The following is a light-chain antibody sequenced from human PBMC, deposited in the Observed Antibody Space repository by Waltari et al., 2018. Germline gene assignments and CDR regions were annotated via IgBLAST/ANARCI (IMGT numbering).Light chain of an antibody. Sequence: AIRITQSPSSLSASTGDRVTITCRPSQAISSYLAWYQQKPGKAPKLLIYASSTLQSGVPSRFIGSGSGTNFTLTIGCLQSEDFATYFCQQYYGDPLTFGGGTKVEI. J-gene: IGKJ4*01. CDR1: QAISSY. CDR2: ASS. CDR3: QQYYGDPLT. V-gene: IGKV1-8*01.